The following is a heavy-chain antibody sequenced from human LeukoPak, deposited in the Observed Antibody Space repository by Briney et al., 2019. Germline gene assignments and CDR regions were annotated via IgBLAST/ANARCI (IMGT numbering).Heavy chain of an antibody. Sequence: GGSVRLSCVASGLTFSRNSMSWVRQPPGLGLEWVSGISVSGITVYADSVKGRLTISRDNSKNTLYLQMNNLRAEDTALYYCAKGFSVRGRFDPWGQGTQVTVSS. CDR1: GLTFSRNS. CDR3: AKGFSVRGRFDP. CDR2: ISVSGIT. J-gene: IGHJ5*02. V-gene: IGHV3-23*01. D-gene: IGHD2-15*01.